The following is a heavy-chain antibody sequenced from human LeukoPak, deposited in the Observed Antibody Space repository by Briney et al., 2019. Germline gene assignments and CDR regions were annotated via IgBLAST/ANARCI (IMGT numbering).Heavy chain of an antibody. CDR3: ARDRGGSYSAIDY. CDR1: GFTFSSYS. D-gene: IGHD2-15*01. J-gene: IGHJ4*02. V-gene: IGHV3-48*04. CDR2: ISSSSITI. Sequence: GGSLRLSCAASGFTFSSYSLNWVHQAPGKGLEWVSFISSSSITIYYADSVKGRFTISRDNAEKSLYLQMNSLRAEDTAVYYCARDRGGSYSAIDYWGQGTLATVSS.